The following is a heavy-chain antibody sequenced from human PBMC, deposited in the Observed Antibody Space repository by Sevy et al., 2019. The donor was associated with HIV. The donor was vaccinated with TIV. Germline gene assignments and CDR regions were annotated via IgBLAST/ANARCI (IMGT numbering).Heavy chain of an antibody. CDR3: ARYIERDYDFWSGFYFDS. CDR2: ISARGDSR. V-gene: IGHV3-23*01. Sequence: GGSLRLSCATSDFTFSAYEMSWVRQAPGKGLEWVSTISARGDSRYHAASVIGRFTISRDNYKSTLCLQMNSLRADDTAVYYCARYIERDYDFWSGFYFDSWGHGTLVTVSS. D-gene: IGHD3-3*01. CDR1: DFTFSAYE. J-gene: IGHJ4*01.